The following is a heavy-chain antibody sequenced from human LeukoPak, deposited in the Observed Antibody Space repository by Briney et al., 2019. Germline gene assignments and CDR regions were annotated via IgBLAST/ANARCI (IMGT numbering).Heavy chain of an antibody. CDR2: IRFAGSHE. J-gene: IGHJ3*01. D-gene: IGHD2-2*01. Sequence: GGSLRLSCVGSGFTFTNYGIHWDRQAPGKGLEWVAFIRFAGSHEYYADSVKGRFTISRDNAKNSLYLQMNSLRAEDTAVYYCVRDRISSTSGMIFDLWGQGTMVTVSS. CDR3: VRDRISSTSGMIFDL. V-gene: IGHV3-30*02. CDR1: GFTFTNYG.